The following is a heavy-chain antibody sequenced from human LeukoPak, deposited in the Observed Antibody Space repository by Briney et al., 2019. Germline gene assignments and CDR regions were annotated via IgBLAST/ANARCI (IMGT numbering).Heavy chain of an antibody. CDR3: ARVIAAAEPTFDY. V-gene: IGHV4-61*05. D-gene: IGHD6-13*01. J-gene: IGHJ4*02. Sequence: NPSETLSLTCTVSGGSISSSSYYWGWIRQPPGKGLEWIGYISYSGSTNYNPSLKSRVIISVDTSKNQFSLKLSSVTAADTAVYYCARVIAAAEPTFDYWGQGTLVTVSS. CDR2: ISYSGST. CDR1: GGSISSSSYY.